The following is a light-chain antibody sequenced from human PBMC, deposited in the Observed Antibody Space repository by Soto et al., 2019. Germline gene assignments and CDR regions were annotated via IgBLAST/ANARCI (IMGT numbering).Light chain of an antibody. Sequence: QSALTQPASVSGSPGQSITISCTGTSSDVGRYNSVSWYQQHPGKAPKLMIYEVSNRPSGVSHRFSGSKSGNTASLTISGLQAEDEADYYCTSYTSSTTLVFGGGTQLTVL. CDR1: SSDVGRYNS. J-gene: IGLJ2*01. V-gene: IGLV2-14*01. CDR2: EVS. CDR3: TSYTSSTTLV.